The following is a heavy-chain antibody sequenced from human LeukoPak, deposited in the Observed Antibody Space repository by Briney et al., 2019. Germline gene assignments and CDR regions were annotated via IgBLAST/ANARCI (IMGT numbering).Heavy chain of an antibody. Sequence: ASVKVSCKASGYTFTGYYMHWVRQAPGQGLEWMGWINPNSGGTNYAQKFQGRVTMTRDTSISTAYMELSRLRSDDTAVYYCAREGYYDSSGWGGHAFDIWGQGTMVTVSS. CDR3: AREGYYDSSGWGGHAFDI. D-gene: IGHD3-22*01. CDR1: GYTFTGYY. V-gene: IGHV1-2*02. CDR2: INPNSGGT. J-gene: IGHJ3*02.